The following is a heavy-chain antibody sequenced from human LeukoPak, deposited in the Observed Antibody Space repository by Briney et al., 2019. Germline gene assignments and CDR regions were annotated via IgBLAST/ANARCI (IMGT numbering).Heavy chain of an antibody. CDR3: ASIHLSSSAYFDY. CDR1: GGSISSGGYS. Sequence: PSQTLSLTCAVSGGSISSGGYSWSSIRQPPGKGLEWIGYIYHSGSTYYNPSLKSRVTISVDTSKNQCSLKLSSVTAADTAVYYCASIHLSSSAYFDYWGQGTLVTVS. V-gene: IGHV4-30-2*01. J-gene: IGHJ4*02. CDR2: IYHSGST. D-gene: IGHD6-13*01.